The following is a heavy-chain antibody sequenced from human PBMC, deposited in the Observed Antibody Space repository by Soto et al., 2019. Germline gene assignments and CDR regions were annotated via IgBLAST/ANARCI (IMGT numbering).Heavy chain of an antibody. D-gene: IGHD5-18*01. V-gene: IGHV4-39*01. Sequence: SETLSLTCTVSDGSISSSSYYWGWIRQPPGKGLEWIGSIYYSGSTYYNPSLKSRVTISVDTSKNQFSLKLSSVTAADTAVYYCACIFSGGYGYGFYYYGMDVWGQGTTVTV. CDR3: ACIFSGGYGYGFYYYGMDV. CDR1: DGSISSSSYY. J-gene: IGHJ6*02. CDR2: IYYSGST.